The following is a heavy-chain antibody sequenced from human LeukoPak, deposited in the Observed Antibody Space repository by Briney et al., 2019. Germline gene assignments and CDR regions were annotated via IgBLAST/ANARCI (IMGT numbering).Heavy chain of an antibody. V-gene: IGHV3-15*01. CDR2: IKSKTDGGTT. J-gene: IGHJ1*01. CDR1: GFTFSNAW. D-gene: IGHD1-26*01. CDR3: TTGSRELLIREYFQH. Sequence: GGSLRLSCAASGFTFSNAWMSWVRQAPGKGLEWVGRIKSKTDGGTTDYAAPVKGRFTISRDDSKNTLYLQMNSLKTEDTAVYYCTTGSRELLIREYFQHWGQGTLVTVSS.